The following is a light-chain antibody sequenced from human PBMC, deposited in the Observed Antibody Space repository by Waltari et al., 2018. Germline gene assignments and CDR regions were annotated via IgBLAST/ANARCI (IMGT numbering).Light chain of an antibody. V-gene: IGKV1-6*01. CDR2: GAS. J-gene: IGKJ4*02. CDR1: QDIGSD. Sequence: AIQMTQSPSSVSASVGDRVTITCRASQDIGSDLGWDYQKPGKAPKVLIYGASKLQDGAPSRLSGSGCGTDFTLTITSLQPEDFATYYCLQDNEYPLTFGGGTTV. CDR3: LQDNEYPLT.